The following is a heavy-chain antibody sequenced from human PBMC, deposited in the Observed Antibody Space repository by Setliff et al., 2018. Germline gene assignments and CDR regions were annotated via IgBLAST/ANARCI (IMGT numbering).Heavy chain of an antibody. CDR1: GYTFTSYA. V-gene: IGHV7-4-1*02. D-gene: IGHD3-3*01. CDR2: INTNTGNP. CDR3: ARAWYYNFWSGSQIEY. Sequence: GASVKVSCKASGYTFTSYAMNWVRQAPGQGLEWMGWINTNTGNPTYAQGFTGRFVFSLGTSVSTAYLQISSLKAEDTAVYYCARAWYYNFWSGSQIEYWGQGTLVTVSS. J-gene: IGHJ4*02.